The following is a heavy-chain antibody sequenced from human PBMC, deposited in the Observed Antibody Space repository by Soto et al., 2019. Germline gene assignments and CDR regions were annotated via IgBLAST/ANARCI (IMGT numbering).Heavy chain of an antibody. CDR2: INAANGAT. D-gene: IGHD5-12*01. V-gene: IGHV1-3*01. Sequence: ASVKVSCKASGYTFTAYPIHWVLQAPGQSLEWMGWINAANGATKYSEKFQGRVTITRDTSARTAYMDLSSLSSKDTAVYFCARVSFETSGFADYWGQGTLVTVSS. CDR3: ARVSFETSGFADY. J-gene: IGHJ4*02. CDR1: GYTFTAYP.